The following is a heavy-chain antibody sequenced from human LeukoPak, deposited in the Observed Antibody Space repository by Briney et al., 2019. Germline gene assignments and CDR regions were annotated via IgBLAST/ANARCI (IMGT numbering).Heavy chain of an antibody. CDR1: GFTFSSYA. J-gene: IGHJ4*02. Sequence: GGSLRLSCAASGFTFSSYAMSWVRQAPGKGLEWVSAISGSGGSTYYADSVKGRFTISRDNSKNTLYLQMNSLRAEDTAVYYCARDGVGGAAVTKFDYWGQGILVLVSS. CDR3: ARDGVGGAAVTKFDY. CDR2: ISGSGGST. D-gene: IGHD4-17*01. V-gene: IGHV3-23*01.